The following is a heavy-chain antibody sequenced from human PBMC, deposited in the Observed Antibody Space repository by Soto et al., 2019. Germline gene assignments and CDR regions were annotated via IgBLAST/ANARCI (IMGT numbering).Heavy chain of an antibody. D-gene: IGHD1-20*01. V-gene: IGHV3-7*01. CDR1: GFTFSSYW. CDR3: ERDLGMYNCNHYFDY. J-gene: IGHJ4*02. Sequence: PGGSLRLSCAASGFTFSSYWMSWVRQAPGKGLEWVANIKQDGSEKYYVDSVKGRFTISRDNAKNSLYLQMNSLRAEDTAVYYCERDLGMYNCNHYFDYWGQGTLVTVYS. CDR2: IKQDGSEK.